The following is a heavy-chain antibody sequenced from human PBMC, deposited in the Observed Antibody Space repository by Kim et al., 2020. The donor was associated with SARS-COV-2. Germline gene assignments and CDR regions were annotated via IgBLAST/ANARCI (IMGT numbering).Heavy chain of an antibody. CDR1: GFTFSTYA. CDR2: ISGSGGST. D-gene: IGHD5-12*01. V-gene: IGHV3-23*01. CDR3: AKGVATTTPYYLDY. J-gene: IGHJ4*02. Sequence: GGSLRHSCAASGFTFSTYAMSWVRQAPGKGLEWVSTISGSGGSTYYADSVKGRFTISRDNSKNTLYMQMNSLRAEDTAVYYCAKGVATTTPYYLDYCGQGTLVTVSS.